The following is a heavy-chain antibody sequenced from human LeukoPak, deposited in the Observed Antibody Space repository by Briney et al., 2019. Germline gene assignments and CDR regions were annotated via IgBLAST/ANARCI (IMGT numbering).Heavy chain of an antibody. V-gene: IGHV4-61*01. D-gene: IGHD4-17*01. Sequence: PSQTLSLTCTVSGGSLSSGSYYWSWIRQPPGKGLEWIGYIYYSGSTNYNPSLKSRVTISVDTSKNQFSLKLSSVTAADTAVYYCARAVTYSGNAFDIWGQGTMVTVSS. CDR2: IYYSGST. CDR3: ARAVTYSGNAFDI. J-gene: IGHJ3*02. CDR1: GGSLSSGSYY.